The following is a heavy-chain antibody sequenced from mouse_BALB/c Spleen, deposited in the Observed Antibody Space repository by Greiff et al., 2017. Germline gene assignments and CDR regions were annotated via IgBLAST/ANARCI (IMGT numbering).Heavy chain of an antibody. D-gene: IGHD1-2*01. V-gene: IGHV5-17*02. CDR3: ARLYYGRGVFDY. Sequence: EVMLVESGGGLVQPGGSRKLSCAASGFTFSSFGMHWVRQAPEKGLEWVAYISSGSSTIYYADTVKGRFTISRDNPKNTLFLQMTSLRSEDTAMYYCARLYYGRGVFDYWGQGTTLTVSS. J-gene: IGHJ2*01. CDR2: ISSGSSTI. CDR1: GFTFSSFG.